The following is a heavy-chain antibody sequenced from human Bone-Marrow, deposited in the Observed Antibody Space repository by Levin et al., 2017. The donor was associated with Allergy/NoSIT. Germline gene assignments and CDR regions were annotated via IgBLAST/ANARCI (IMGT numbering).Heavy chain of an antibody. CDR3: ARRQGLVAAGWFDP. CDR1: GGSISSSSYY. J-gene: IGHJ5*02. Sequence: PSETLSLTCTVSGGSISSSSYYWGWIRQPPGKGLEWIGSIYYSGSTYYNPSLKSRVTISVDTSKNQFSLKLSSVTAADTAVYYCARRQGLVAAGWFDPWGQGTLVTVSS. D-gene: IGHD6-13*01. CDR2: IYYSGST. V-gene: IGHV4-39*01.